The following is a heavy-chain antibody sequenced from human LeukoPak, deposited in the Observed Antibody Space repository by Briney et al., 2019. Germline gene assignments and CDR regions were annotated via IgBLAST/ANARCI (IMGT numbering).Heavy chain of an antibody. Sequence: PGGSLRLSCAASGFTFSDYYMSWIRQAPGKGLEWVSYISSSSSCTNYADSVKGRFTISRDNAKNSLYLQMNSLRAEDTAVYYCARDLSNYYDSSGYMWFDPWGQGTLVTVSS. CDR3: ARDLSNYYDSSGYMWFDP. V-gene: IGHV3-11*05. CDR2: ISSSSSCT. J-gene: IGHJ5*02. D-gene: IGHD3-22*01. CDR1: GFTFSDYY.